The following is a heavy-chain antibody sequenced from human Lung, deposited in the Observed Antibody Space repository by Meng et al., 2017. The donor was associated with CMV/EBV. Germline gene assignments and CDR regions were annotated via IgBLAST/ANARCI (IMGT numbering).Heavy chain of an antibody. Sequence: QITLKESGPALMKPXQTLTLTCTFSGFSLDSSGMAVGWIRQPPGKPLEWLALIYWDDDKRYSPSLENRLTVTRGTSRNQVVLRIANVDPADTGTYFCVHTSTPSSWQPDFWVPGILVTVSS. D-gene: IGHD6-13*01. CDR1: GFSLDSSGMA. CDR3: VHTSTPSSWQPDF. J-gene: IGHJ4*02. CDR2: IYWDDDK. V-gene: IGHV2-5*02.